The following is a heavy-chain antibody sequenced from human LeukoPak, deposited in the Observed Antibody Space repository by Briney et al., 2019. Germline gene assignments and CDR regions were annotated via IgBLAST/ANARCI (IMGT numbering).Heavy chain of an antibody. V-gene: IGHV4-59*12. J-gene: IGHJ5*02. CDR2: IYYSGST. CDR1: GGSISSDY. D-gene: IGHD5-24*01. Sequence: SETLSLTCTVSGGSISSDYWSWIRQSPGKGLEWIGYIYYSGSTNYNPSLKSRVTISVDRSKNQFSLKLSSVTAADTAVYYCARDIKDDGYNYGWFDPWGQGTLVTVSS. CDR3: ARDIKDDGYNYGWFDP.